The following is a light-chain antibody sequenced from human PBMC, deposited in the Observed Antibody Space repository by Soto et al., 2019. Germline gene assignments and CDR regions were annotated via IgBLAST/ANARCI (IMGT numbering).Light chain of an antibody. Sequence: QSALTQPASVSGSPGQSITISCTGTSSDVGGYNYVSWYQQHPGKAPKLMIYDVSNRPSGVSNRFSGSKSGNTASLTISGPQAEDEADYDCSSYTSSSTLYVFGTGTKLTVL. CDR3: SSYTSSSTLYV. CDR2: DVS. V-gene: IGLV2-14*01. CDR1: SSDVGGYNY. J-gene: IGLJ1*01.